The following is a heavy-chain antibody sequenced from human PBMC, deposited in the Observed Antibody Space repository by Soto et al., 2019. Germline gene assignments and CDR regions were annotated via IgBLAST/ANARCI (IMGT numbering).Heavy chain of an antibody. CDR1: GGSISNYY. Sequence: PSETLSLTSTVSGGSISNYYWSWIRQPAGKGLEWIGRIYSSGSTNYNPSLKSRVTMSVDTSKNQLSLKLTSVTAADTAVYFCARATRDYGDYGYFDSWGQGTLVTVSS. J-gene: IGHJ4*02. CDR3: ARATRDYGDYGYFDS. D-gene: IGHD4-17*01. V-gene: IGHV4-4*07. CDR2: IYSSGST.